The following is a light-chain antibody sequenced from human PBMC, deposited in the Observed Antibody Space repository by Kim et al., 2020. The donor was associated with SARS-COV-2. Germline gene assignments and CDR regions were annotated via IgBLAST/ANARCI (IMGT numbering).Light chain of an antibody. Sequence: SASVGDRVPITCRTSHDINDGLSWYQQKPGQAPTLLIYAASSLQGGVPSRFSGSGSGKDFTLTINSLQAEDVASYYCLQDFTIPYSFGQGTKLEI. CDR2: AAS. CDR1: HDINDG. V-gene: IGKV1-6*01. CDR3: LQDFTIPYS. J-gene: IGKJ2*03.